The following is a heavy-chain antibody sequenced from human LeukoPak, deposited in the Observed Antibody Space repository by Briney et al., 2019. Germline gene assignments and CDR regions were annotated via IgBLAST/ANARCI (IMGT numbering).Heavy chain of an antibody. CDR1: GGSISSSNW. Sequence: SGTLSLTCAVSGGSISSSNWWSWVRQPPGKGLEWIGEIYHSGSTNYNPSLKSRVTISVDKSKNQFSLKLSSVTAADTAVYYCAREGASGWTCMDVWGQGTLVTVSS. J-gene: IGHJ4*02. D-gene: IGHD6-19*01. CDR3: AREGASGWTCMDV. CDR2: IYHSGST. V-gene: IGHV4-4*02.